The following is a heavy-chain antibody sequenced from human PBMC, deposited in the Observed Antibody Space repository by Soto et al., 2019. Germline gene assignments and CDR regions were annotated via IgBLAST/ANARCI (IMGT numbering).Heavy chain of an antibody. CDR3: ARGSDYGSGRPTSCFDY. CDR2: IYYSGST. V-gene: IGHV4-31*03. J-gene: IGHJ4*02. CDR1: GGSISSGGYY. D-gene: IGHD3-10*01. Sequence: PSETLSLTCTVSGGSISSGGYYWSWIRQHPGKGLEWIGYIYYSGSTYYNPSLKSRVTISVDTSKNQFSLKLSSVTAADTAVYYCARGSDYGSGRPTSCFDYWGQGTLVTVSS.